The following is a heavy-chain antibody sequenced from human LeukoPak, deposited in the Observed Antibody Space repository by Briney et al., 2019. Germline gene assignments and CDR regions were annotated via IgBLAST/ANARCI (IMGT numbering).Heavy chain of an antibody. V-gene: IGHV3-7*01. J-gene: IGHJ4*02. CDR1: GFTFRSYW. CDR3: ARDLPNGWFDY. CDR2: IKQDGSEK. D-gene: IGHD6-19*01. Sequence: GESLRLSXAVSGFTFRSYWMTWVRQAPGKGLEWVANIKQDGSEKYYLDSVKGRFTISRDNAKNSVYLQVNSLRAEDTAVYYCARDLPNGWFDYWGQRTLVTVSS.